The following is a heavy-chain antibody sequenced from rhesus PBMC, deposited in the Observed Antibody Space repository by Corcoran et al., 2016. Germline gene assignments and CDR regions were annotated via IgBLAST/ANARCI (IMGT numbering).Heavy chain of an antibody. V-gene: IGHV4-80*01. J-gene: IGHJ4*01. CDR1: VVSFTFYY. Sequence: QVQLQESGPGLVKPSAPLSLTCPVSVVSFTFYYGLWGRHSPGRGLECVGEIVGARGYSFYNPSLMRRVTISKDASKNQFSLKLSAVTAADTAVYYCMKNTGHSGHAYDYWGQGVLVTVSS. CDR2: IVGARGYS. D-gene: IGHD5-30*01. CDR3: MKNTGHSGHAYDY.